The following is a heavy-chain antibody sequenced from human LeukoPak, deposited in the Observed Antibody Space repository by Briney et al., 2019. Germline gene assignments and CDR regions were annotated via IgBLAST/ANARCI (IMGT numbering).Heavy chain of an antibody. J-gene: IGHJ5*02. Sequence: PPETLSLTCTVSGSSISNYYWSWIRQPPGKGLEWIGYIYYGGSTNYNPSLKSRVTISVDTSKNQFSLKLSSVTPADTAVYYCARGGYYGSGNDFRFDPWGQGTLVTVSS. V-gene: IGHV4-59*01. CDR3: ARGGYYGSGNDFRFDP. D-gene: IGHD3-10*01. CDR2: IYYGGST. CDR1: GSSISNYY.